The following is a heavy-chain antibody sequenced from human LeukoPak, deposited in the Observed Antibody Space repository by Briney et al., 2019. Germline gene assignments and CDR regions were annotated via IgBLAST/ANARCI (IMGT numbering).Heavy chain of an antibody. V-gene: IGHV4-39*01. CDR3: ARQGGYYYDREGFLDY. CDR1: GGSISSSSYY. D-gene: IGHD3-16*01. Sequence: SETLSLTCTVSGGSISSSSYYWGWIRQSPGKGLEWIGSIYFSGSAYYNPSLRSRVTISVDTSKSQFSLQLTSVTAADTAVYYCARQGGYYYDREGFLDYWGQGTLVTVSS. J-gene: IGHJ4*02. CDR2: IYFSGSA.